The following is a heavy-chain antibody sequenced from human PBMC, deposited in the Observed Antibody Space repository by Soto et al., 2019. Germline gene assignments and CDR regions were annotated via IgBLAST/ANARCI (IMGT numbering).Heavy chain of an antibody. J-gene: IGHJ6*02. D-gene: IGHD6-13*01. V-gene: IGHV5-51*01. CDR1: GYSFTSYW. CDR3: ARTAAAGKNYYGVDV. Sequence: VESLKISCKGSGYSFTSYWIGWVRQMPGKGLEWMGIIYPGDSDTRYSPSFQGQVTISADKSISTAYLQWSSLKASDSAMYYCARTAAAGKNYYGVDVWGQGTTVTVSS. CDR2: IYPGDSDT.